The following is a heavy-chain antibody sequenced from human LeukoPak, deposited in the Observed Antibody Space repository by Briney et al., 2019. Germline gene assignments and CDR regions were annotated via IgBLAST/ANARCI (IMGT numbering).Heavy chain of an antibody. Sequence: SVKVSCKASGGTFNSYAFNWVRQAPGQGLEWMGGIVPAFDTTSYAQRFQGRVTITADESTNTAYMELDSLRSEDTAVYYCARGGPRETVGPMGYFDYWGQGTLVTVSS. CDR1: GGTFNSYA. D-gene: IGHD1-26*01. V-gene: IGHV1-69*13. CDR2: IVPAFDTT. J-gene: IGHJ4*02. CDR3: ARGGPRETVGPMGYFDY.